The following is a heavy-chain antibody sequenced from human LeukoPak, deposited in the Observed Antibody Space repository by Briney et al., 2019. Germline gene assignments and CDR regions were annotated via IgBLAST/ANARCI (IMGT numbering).Heavy chain of an antibody. Sequence: SVKVSCKASGGTFSSYAISWVRQAPGQGLEWMGGIIPIFGTANYAQKFQGRVTITADESTSTAYMELSSLRSEDTAVYYCARGGKGQPGRFDPWGQGTLVTVSS. CDR2: IIPIFGTA. CDR3: ARGGKGQPGRFDP. J-gene: IGHJ5*02. D-gene: IGHD3-16*01. V-gene: IGHV1-69*13. CDR1: GGTFSSYA.